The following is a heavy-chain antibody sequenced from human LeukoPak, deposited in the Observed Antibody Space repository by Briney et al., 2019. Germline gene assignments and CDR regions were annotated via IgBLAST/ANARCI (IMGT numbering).Heavy chain of an antibody. CDR1: GGSFSGYY. J-gene: IGHJ4*02. V-gene: IGHV4-34*01. CDR2: VNHSGST. CDR3: ASIKVGYSSSWSSDY. Sequence: SETLSLTCAVYGGSFSGYYWSWIRQPQGKGLEWIGEVNHSGSTKYNPSLKSRVTISVGTSKNQFSLKLYSVTAADTAVYYCASIKVGYSSSWSSDYWGQGTLVTVSS. D-gene: IGHD6-13*01.